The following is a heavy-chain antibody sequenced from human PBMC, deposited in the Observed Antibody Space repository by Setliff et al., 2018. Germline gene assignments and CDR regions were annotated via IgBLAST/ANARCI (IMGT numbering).Heavy chain of an antibody. Sequence: PGGSLRLSCAASGFTFSTYWMVWVRQAPGKGLEWVAAVSFDGRNKYYEDSVKGRFTISRDDSKNTLYLQMNSLRPEDTAVYYCAKDSLSGWSAVDYWGQGTLVTVSS. V-gene: IGHV3-30*18. J-gene: IGHJ4*02. CDR3: AKDSLSGWSAVDY. CDR1: GFTFSTYW. D-gene: IGHD6-19*01. CDR2: VSFDGRNK.